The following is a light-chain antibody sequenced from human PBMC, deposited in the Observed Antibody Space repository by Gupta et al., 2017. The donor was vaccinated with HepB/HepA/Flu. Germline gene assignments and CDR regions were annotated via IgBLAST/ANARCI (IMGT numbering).Light chain of an antibody. J-gene: IGLJ1*01. V-gene: IGLV1-47*01. Sequence: QSVLTQPPSASGTPGQRVTISWSGSSSNIGSNYVSWYQQRPGTAPKLLIYRNNQRPSGVPDRFSGSKSGISAALAISGLRSGDEADYYCAAWDDSLSGSYVFGTGTKVTVL. CDR3: AAWDDSLSGSYV. CDR2: RNN. CDR1: SSNIGSNY.